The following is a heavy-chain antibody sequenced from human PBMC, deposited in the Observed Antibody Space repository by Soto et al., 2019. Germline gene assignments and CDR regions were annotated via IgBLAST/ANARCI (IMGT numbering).Heavy chain of an antibody. D-gene: IGHD3-10*01. CDR3: ARHAVLLWFGELLGRNNWFDP. Sequence: SETLSLTCTVSGGSIISSSYYWVWIRQPPGKGLEWIGSIYYSGSTYYNPSLKSRVTISVDTSKNQFSLKLSSVTAADTAVYYCARHAVLLWFGELLGRNNWFDPWGQGTLVTVSS. CDR1: GGSIISSSYY. J-gene: IGHJ5*02. V-gene: IGHV4-39*01. CDR2: IYYSGST.